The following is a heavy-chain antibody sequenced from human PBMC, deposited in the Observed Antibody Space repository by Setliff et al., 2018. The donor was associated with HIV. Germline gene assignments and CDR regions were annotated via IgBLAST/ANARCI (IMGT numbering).Heavy chain of an antibody. V-gene: IGHV3-23*01. J-gene: IGHJ3*02. CDR2: ISGSGGST. CDR1: GFTFNSYS. D-gene: IGHD3-22*01. Sequence: GGSLRLSCATSGFTFNSYSMTWVRQAPGKGLEWVSAISGSGGSTYYTDSVKGRFTISRDNSKNTLYLQMNSLRAEDTAVYYCAKDLYYYDDSGYYDAFDIWGQGTMVTVS. CDR3: AKDLYYYDDSGYYDAFDI.